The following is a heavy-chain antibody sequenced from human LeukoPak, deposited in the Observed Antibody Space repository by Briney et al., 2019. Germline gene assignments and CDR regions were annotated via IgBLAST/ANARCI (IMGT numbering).Heavy chain of an antibody. CDR3: ARHDSSGQFDY. D-gene: IGHD3-22*01. V-gene: IGHV4-39*07. J-gene: IGHJ4*02. CDR1: GGSISSSSYY. CDR2: IYYSGST. Sequence: SETLSLTCTVSGGSISSSSYYWGWIRQPPGKGLEWIGSIYYSGSTYYGPSLKSRVTISVDTSKNQFSLKLSSVTAADTAVYYCARHDSSGQFDYWGQGTLVTVSS.